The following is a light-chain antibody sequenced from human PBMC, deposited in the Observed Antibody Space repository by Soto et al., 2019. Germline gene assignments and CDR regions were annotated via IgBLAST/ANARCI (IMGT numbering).Light chain of an antibody. V-gene: IGKV1-5*01. Sequence: DIQMTQSPSILSASVGDRVTITCRASQSISSWLAWYQQKPGKAPKLLIYDASSLESGVPSRFSGIVPGPEFTLILTNLQPDDFATYYCHQYDSYAWTFAQGT. CDR2: DAS. CDR1: QSISSW. CDR3: HQYDSYAWT. J-gene: IGKJ1*01.